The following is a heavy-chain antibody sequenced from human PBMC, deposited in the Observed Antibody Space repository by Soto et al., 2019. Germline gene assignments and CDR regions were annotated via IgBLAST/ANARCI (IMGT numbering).Heavy chain of an antibody. CDR1: GFTFSDYY. Sequence: RRLSCAASGFTFSDYYMSWIRQAPGKGLEWVSYISSSSYTNYADSVKGRFTISRDNAKNSLYLQMNSLRAEDTAVYYCARGTITSDDNYYYYYYGMDVWGQGTTVTVSS. J-gene: IGHJ6*02. CDR3: ARGTITSDDNYYYYYYGMDV. CDR2: ISSSSYT. D-gene: IGHD5-12*01. V-gene: IGHV3-11*06.